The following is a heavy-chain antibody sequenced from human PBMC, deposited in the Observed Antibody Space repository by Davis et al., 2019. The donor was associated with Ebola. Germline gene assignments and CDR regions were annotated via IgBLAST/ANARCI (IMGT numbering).Heavy chain of an antibody. V-gene: IGHV1-8*01. D-gene: IGHD6-19*01. CDR1: GYTFTGYD. CDR2: MNPNSGNT. J-gene: IGHJ6*02. CDR3: ASVGYSSGWYYYYYGMDV. Sequence: ASVKVSCKASGYTFTGYDINWVRQATGQGLEWMGWMNPNSGNTGYAQKFQGRVTMTRNTSISTAYMELSSLRSEDTAVYYCASVGYSSGWYYYYYGMDVWGQGTTVTVSS.